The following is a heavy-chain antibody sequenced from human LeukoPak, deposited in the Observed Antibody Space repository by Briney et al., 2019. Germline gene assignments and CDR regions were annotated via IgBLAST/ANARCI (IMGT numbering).Heavy chain of an antibody. D-gene: IGHD5-18*01. CDR3: ARHKVADGYGVDY. CDR1: GGSISSYY. V-gene: IGHV4-59*08. Sequence: PSETLSLTCTVSGGSISSYYWSWIRQPPGKGLEWIGYIYYSGSTNYNPSLKSRVIISVDTSKNQFSLKLSSVTAADTAVYYCARHKVADGYGVDYWGQGTLVTVSS. J-gene: IGHJ4*02. CDR2: IYYSGST.